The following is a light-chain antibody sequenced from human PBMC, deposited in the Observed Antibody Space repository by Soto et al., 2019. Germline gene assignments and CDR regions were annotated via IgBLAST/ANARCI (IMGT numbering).Light chain of an antibody. CDR3: QQYNSYPWT. V-gene: IGKV1-33*01. CDR2: DAS. J-gene: IGKJ1*01. Sequence: DIHMTQSPSSLSASVGDRVTITCQASQDIRNYLNWYQQQPGKAPKILIYDASTLEVGAPSRYSGSGSGTEFTLTISSLPPDDFETYYCQQYNSYPWTFGQGTKVDIK. CDR1: QDIRNY.